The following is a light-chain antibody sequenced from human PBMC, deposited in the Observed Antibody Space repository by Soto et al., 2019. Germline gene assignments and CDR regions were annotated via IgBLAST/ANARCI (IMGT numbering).Light chain of an antibody. J-gene: IGLJ2*01. CDR1: SSDVGGYNY. V-gene: IGLV2-11*01. CDR2: DVS. Sequence: QSVLTQPRSVSGYPGQSVTISCTGTSSDVGGYNYVSWYQQHPGKAPKLMIYDVSKRPSGVPDRFSGSKSGNTASLTISGLQAEDEADYYCCSYAGSYKGVVFGGGTKLTVL. CDR3: CSYAGSYKGVV.